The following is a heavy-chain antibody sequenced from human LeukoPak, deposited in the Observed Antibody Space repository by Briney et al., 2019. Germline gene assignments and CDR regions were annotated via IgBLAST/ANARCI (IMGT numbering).Heavy chain of an antibody. CDR3: ATLSDAIAAAGTRNY. V-gene: IGHV3-30*02. CDR2: IRYDGSNK. D-gene: IGHD6-13*01. Sequence: QSGGSLRLSCAASGFTFSSYGMHWVRQAPGKGLEWVAFIRYDGSNKYYADSVKGRFTISRDNSKNTLYLQMNSLRAEDTAVYYCATLSDAIAAAGTRNYWGQGTLVTVSS. J-gene: IGHJ4*02. CDR1: GFTFSSYG.